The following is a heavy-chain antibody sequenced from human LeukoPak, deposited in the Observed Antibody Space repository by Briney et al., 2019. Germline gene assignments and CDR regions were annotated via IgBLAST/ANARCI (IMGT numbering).Heavy chain of an antibody. J-gene: IGHJ6*02. CDR3: ARDLRVRIGPTNWNDGGDYYYGMDV. CDR2: INPSGGST. D-gene: IGHD1-1*01. CDR1: GYTFTSYY. V-gene: IGHV1-46*01. Sequence: ASVKVSCKASGYTFTSYYMHWVRQAPGQGLEWMGIINPSGGSTSYAQKFQGRVTMTRDTSTSTVYMELSSLRSEDTAVYYCARDLRVRIGPTNWNDGGDYYYGMDVWGRGTTVTVSS.